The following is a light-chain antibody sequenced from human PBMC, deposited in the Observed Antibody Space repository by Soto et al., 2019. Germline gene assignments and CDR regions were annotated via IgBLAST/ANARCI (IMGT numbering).Light chain of an antibody. J-gene: IGLJ2*01. Sequence: QSALTQPASVSGSPGQSITISCTGTSSDVGGYNYVSWYQQHPGKAPKLMIYEVSNRPSGISNRFSGSKSGNTASLTISGLQAEDEADDYCSSYTGSSTPVIFGGGTKLTV. CDR1: SSDVGGYNY. CDR3: SSYTGSSTPVI. V-gene: IGLV2-14*01. CDR2: EVS.